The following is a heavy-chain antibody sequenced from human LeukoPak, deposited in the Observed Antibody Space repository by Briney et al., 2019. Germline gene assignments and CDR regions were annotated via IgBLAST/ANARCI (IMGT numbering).Heavy chain of an antibody. CDR1: GYTFTSYD. J-gene: IGHJ6*03. D-gene: IGHD6-19*01. CDR2: MNPNSGNT. Sequence: GASVKVSCKASGYTFTSYDINWVRQATGQGLEWMGWMNPNSGNTGYAQKFQGRVTMTRNTSISTAYMELSSLRSEDTAVYYCARGRHDSSGYYYYYMDVWGKGTTVTISS. V-gene: IGHV1-8*01. CDR3: ARGRHDSSGYYYYYMDV.